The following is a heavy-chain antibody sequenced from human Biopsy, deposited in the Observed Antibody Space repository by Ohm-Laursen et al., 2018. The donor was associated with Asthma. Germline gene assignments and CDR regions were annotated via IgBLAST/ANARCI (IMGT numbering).Heavy chain of an antibody. Sequence: GSLRLSCAASGFTVSRDYMFWVRQAPGKGLEWVSVIYSSGTSHTADSARGRFTISRDYSKNTLYLQMHSLRAEDTAVYYCARGDSSGWSQYYFDYWGQGTLVTVSS. CDR3: ARGDSSGWSQYYFDY. CDR2: IYSSGTS. CDR1: GFTVSRDY. V-gene: IGHV3-53*01. D-gene: IGHD6-19*01. J-gene: IGHJ4*02.